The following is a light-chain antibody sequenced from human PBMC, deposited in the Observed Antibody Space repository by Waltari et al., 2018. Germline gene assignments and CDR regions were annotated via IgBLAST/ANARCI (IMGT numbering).Light chain of an antibody. CDR1: KLGNKL. J-gene: IGLJ2*01. CDR2: QDT. Sequence: SYELTQAHSVSVSPGQTATITCSGDKLGNKLTSWYQQKPGQSPVLVRYQDTKRPSGISERFSGSNSCDTATLTITGTQTTDEADYYCQAWDIKNVIFGGGTKLTVL. CDR3: QAWDIKNVI. V-gene: IGLV3-1*01.